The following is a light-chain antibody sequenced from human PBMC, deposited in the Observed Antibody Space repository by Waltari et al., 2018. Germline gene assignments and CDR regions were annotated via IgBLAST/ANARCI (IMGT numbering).Light chain of an antibody. Sequence: SYVLTQPPSVSVAPGQTARIPCGGSNIGRYTVHWYQQRPGQAPLLGVYDDSDRPSGIPARFSGSNAGGVATLTISRVEAGYEAEYYCLVWDTSSEQFVFGAGTKVTVL. CDR1: NIGRYT. CDR3: LVWDTSSEQFV. CDR2: DDS. V-gene: IGLV3-21*02. J-gene: IGLJ1*01.